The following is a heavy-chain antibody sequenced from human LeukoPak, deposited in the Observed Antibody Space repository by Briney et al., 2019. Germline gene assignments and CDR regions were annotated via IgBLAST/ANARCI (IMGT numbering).Heavy chain of an antibody. CDR1: GYTFIYYW. Sequence: ASVKVSCKASGYTFIYYWIHWVRQAPGQGLEWMGWINPNSGGTNYAQKFQGRVTMTRDTSISTAYMELSRPRSDDTAVYYCARERYPDAFDIWGQGTMVTVSS. CDR2: INPNSGGT. V-gene: IGHV1-2*02. D-gene: IGHD1-14*01. J-gene: IGHJ3*02. CDR3: ARERYPDAFDI.